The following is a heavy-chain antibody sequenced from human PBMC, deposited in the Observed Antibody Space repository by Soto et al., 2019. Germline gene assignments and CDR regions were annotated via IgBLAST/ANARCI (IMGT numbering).Heavy chain of an antibody. Sequence: EXLKISCKDSGYXFTSYWISWVRQMPGKGLEWMGRIDPSDSYTNYSPSFQGHVTISADKSISTAYLKWRSLKASDTAMYYCASISGDYPETWGQGTLVTVSS. J-gene: IGHJ4*02. D-gene: IGHD4-17*01. V-gene: IGHV5-10-1*01. CDR2: IDPSDSYT. CDR3: ASISGDYPET. CDR1: GYXFTSYW.